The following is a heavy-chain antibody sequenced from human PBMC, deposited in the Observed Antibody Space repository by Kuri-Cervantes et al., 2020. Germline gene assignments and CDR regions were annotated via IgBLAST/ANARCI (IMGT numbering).Heavy chain of an antibody. CDR2: INHSGST. Sequence: SQTLSLTCAVYGGSFSGYYWSWNRQPPGKGLEWIGEINHSGSTNYNPSLKSRVTISVDTSKNQFSLKLSSVTAADTAVYYCARHGSGYLLPTNDFDYWGQGTLVTVSS. D-gene: IGHD5-12*01. V-gene: IGHV4-34*01. CDR3: ARHGSGYLLPTNDFDY. CDR1: GGSFSGYY. J-gene: IGHJ4*02.